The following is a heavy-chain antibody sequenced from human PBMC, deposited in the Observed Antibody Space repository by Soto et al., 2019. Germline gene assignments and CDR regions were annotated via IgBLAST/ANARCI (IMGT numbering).Heavy chain of an antibody. CDR2: ISEDGNRK. CDR3: TKGCGRGFDLCGY. D-gene: IGHD5-12*01. J-gene: IGHJ4*02. Sequence: QEQVVESGGGVAQPGTSLRLSCTVSGFMFNNYGMQWVRQAPGKGLVRVAVISEDGNRKYYVDSVKGRFTVSRDNSKNTVYLQMISLRAEDTAVYYCTKGCGRGFDLCGYWGQGTLVTVSS. CDR1: GFMFNNYG. V-gene: IGHV3-30*18.